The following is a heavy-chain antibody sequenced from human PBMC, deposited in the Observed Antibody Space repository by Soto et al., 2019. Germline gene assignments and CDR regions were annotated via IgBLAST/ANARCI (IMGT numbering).Heavy chain of an antibody. V-gene: IGHV4-31*03. CDR1: GDSIRGGGHY. D-gene: IGHD7-27*01. CDR3: ARDTGLAPTVWGY. Sequence: QVQLQESGPGLVKPSQTLSLTCSVSGDSIRGGGHYWNWIRQFPGKGLEWIGYVYHSGSTNYNPSHTGRHTISIDTSKNQFSLRLISVTASDTALYYCARDTGLAPTVWGYWGHGTQVTVSS. CDR2: VYHSGST. J-gene: IGHJ4*03.